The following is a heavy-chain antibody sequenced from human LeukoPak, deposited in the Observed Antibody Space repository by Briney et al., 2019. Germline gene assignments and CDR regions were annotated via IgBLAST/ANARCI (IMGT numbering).Heavy chain of an antibody. CDR1: GFTFIIYS. J-gene: IGHJ4*02. Sequence: GGSLRLSCAASGFTFIIYSMNWVRPAPGQGLEWISYISSGSSTIYYADSVKGRFTISRDNAKNSLYLQMNSLRDEDTAVYYCVFSLVTDFDSWGQGTLVTVSS. CDR3: VFSLVTDFDS. V-gene: IGHV3-48*02. D-gene: IGHD2-21*02. CDR2: ISSGSSTI.